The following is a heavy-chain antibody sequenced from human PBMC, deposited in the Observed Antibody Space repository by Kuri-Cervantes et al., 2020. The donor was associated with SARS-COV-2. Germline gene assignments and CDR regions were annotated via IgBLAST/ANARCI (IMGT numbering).Heavy chain of an antibody. CDR3: AREGIAADGKHHAFDI. CDR1: GGTFTSYD. Sequence: ASVKVSCKASGGTFTSYDINWVRQATGQGLEWMGWMNPNSGNTGYAQKFQGRVTMTTDTSTSTAYMELRSLRSDDTAVYYCAREGIAADGKHHAFDIWGQGTMVTVSS. D-gene: IGHD6-13*01. J-gene: IGHJ3*02. V-gene: IGHV1-8*01. CDR2: MNPNSGNT.